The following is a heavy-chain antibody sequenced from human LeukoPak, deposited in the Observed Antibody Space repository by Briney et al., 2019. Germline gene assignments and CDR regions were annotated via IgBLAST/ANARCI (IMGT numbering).Heavy chain of an antibody. V-gene: IGHV7-4-1*02. J-gene: IGHJ4*02. D-gene: IGHD3-22*01. CDR2: INTNTGNP. CDR3: AREYYDSSGFYIVDY. Sequence: ASVKVSCKASGYTLTSYAMNWVRQAPGHGLEWMGWINTNTGNPTYAQGFTGRFVFSLDTSVSTAYLQISSLKAEDTAVYYCAREYYDSSGFYIVDYWGQGTLVTVSS. CDR1: GYTLTSYA.